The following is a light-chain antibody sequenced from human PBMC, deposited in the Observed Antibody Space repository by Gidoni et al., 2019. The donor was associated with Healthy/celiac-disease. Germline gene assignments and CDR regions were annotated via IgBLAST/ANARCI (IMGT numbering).Light chain of an antibody. CDR1: QSVSSSY. J-gene: IGKJ4*01. Sequence: EIVLTQSPGTLSLSPGERATLSCRASQSVSSSYLAWYQQKPGPAPRLLISGASSRATGIPDSFSGRGSGTDFTLTISRLEPEDFAVYYCQQYGSSPLTFGGGTKVEIK. V-gene: IGKV3-20*01. CDR3: QQYGSSPLT. CDR2: GAS.